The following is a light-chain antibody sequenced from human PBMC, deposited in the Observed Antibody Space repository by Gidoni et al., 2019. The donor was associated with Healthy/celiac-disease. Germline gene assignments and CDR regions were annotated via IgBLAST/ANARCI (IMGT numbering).Light chain of an antibody. V-gene: IGKV1-5*03. CDR2: KAS. CDR1: QSISSW. J-gene: IGKJ2*02. Sequence: DIQMTQSPSTLSASVGDRVTITCRASQSISSWLAWYQQKPGKAPKLLIYKASSLESGVPSRVSGSGSGTEFTLTIRSLQPDDFATYYCQQYNSYSCTFGQGTKLEIK. CDR3: QQYNSYSCT.